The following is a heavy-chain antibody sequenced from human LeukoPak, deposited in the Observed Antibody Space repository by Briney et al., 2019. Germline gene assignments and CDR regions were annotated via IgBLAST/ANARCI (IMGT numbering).Heavy chain of an antibody. J-gene: IGHJ3*02. CDR1: GGSISSGGYS. Sequence: PSQTLSLTCAVSGGSISSGGYSWSWIRQPPGKGLEWIGSIYYSGSTYYSPSLKSRVTISVDTSKNQFSLKLSSVTAADTAVYYCARGALWFENAFDIWGQGTMVTVSS. CDR3: ARGALWFENAFDI. CDR2: IYYSGST. V-gene: IGHV4-30-2*03. D-gene: IGHD2-21*01.